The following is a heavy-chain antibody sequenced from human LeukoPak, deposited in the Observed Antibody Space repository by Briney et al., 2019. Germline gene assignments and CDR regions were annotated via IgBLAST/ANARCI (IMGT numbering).Heavy chain of an antibody. D-gene: IGHD2-21*02. J-gene: IGHJ4*02. V-gene: IGHV3-30-3*01. CDR2: ISYDGSNK. CDR3: PRERSSVVTDPRGFDY. Sequence: GRSLRLSCAASGFTFSSYAMHWVRQAPGKGLEWVAVISYDGSNKYYADSVKGRFTISRDNSKNTLYLQMNSLRAEDTAVYYCPRERSSVVTDPRGFDYWGQGTLVTVSS. CDR1: GFTFSSYA.